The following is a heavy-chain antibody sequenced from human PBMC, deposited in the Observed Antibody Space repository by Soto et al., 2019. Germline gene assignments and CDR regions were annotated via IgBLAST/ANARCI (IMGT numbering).Heavy chain of an antibody. CDR1: GGSFSGYY. Sequence: GTLSLTFAVYGGSFSGYYWSWIRQPPGKGLEWIGEINHSGSTNYNPSLKSRVTISVDTSKNQFSLKLSSVTAADTAVYYCARSLVNYYDILTGYYGYYYYGMDVWGQGTTVTVSS. V-gene: IGHV4-34*01. J-gene: IGHJ6*02. CDR3: ARSLVNYYDILTGYYGYYYYGMDV. D-gene: IGHD3-9*01. CDR2: INHSGST.